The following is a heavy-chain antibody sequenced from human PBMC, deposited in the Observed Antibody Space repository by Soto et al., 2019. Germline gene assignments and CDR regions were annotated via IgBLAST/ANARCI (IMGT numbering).Heavy chain of an antibody. J-gene: IGHJ4*02. D-gene: IGHD1-26*01. CDR1: GFNFNTYF. CDR2: IFPNGTDK. CDR3: ASDDGQGRYWELAY. Sequence: QVQLVQSGGGVVQPGRSLRLSCAASGFNFNTYFMHWVRQAPGKGLEWVAMIFPNGTDKEYADSVKGRFTISRDKSNNTMYLQTDSLRPENTPVYYCASDDGQGRYWELAYWGQGALVTVSS. V-gene: IGHV3-30*03.